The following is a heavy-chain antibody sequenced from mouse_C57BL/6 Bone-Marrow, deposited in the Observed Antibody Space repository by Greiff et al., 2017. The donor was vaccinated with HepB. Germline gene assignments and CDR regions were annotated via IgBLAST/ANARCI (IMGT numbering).Heavy chain of an antibody. V-gene: IGHV6-3*01. CDR3: TRWVLYYYAMDY. Sequence: EVQLQESGGGLVQPGGSMKLSCVASGFTFSNYWMNWVRQSPEKGLEWVAQIRLKSDNYATHNEESVKGRFTISRDDSKSSVYLQMNNLRAEDTGMYYYTRWVLYYYAMDYWGQGTSVTVSS. D-gene: IGHD2-3*01. CDR1: GFTFSNYW. J-gene: IGHJ4*01. CDR2: IRLKSDNYAT.